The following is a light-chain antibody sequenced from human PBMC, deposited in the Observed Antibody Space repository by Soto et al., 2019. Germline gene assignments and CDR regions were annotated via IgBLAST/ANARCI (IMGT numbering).Light chain of an antibody. CDR2: DAS. V-gene: IGKV1-5*01. CDR3: QQYKTYSLT. Sequence: DIQMTQSPSTLSASVGDRVTITCRASQSISRSLAWYQHQPGKAPKLLIYDASSLESGVPPRFSGSGSGTEFTLTISSLQPDDSATYHCQQYKTYSLTFGGGTRVDIK. J-gene: IGKJ4*01. CDR1: QSISRS.